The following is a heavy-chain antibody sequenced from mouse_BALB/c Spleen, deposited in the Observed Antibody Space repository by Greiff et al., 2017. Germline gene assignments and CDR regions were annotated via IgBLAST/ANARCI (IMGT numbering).Heavy chain of an antibody. D-gene: IGHD1-1*01. CDR2: INPSNGRT. V-gene: IGHV1S81*02. Sequence: QVHVKQPGAELVKPGASVKLSCKASGYTFTSYWMHWVKQRPGQGLEWIGEINPSNGRTNYNEKFKSKATLTVDKSSSTAYMQLSSLTSEDSAVYYCARSRVTTVVAPYFDYWGQGTTLTVSS. CDR3: ARSRVTTVVAPYFDY. CDR1: GYTFTSYW. J-gene: IGHJ2*01.